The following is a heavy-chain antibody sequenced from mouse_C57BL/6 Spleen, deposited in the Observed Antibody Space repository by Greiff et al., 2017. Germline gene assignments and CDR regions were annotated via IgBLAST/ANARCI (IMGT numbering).Heavy chain of an antibody. CDR1: GYTFTSYW. D-gene: IGHD2-12*01. V-gene: IGHV1-64*01. CDR2: IHPNSGST. J-gene: IGHJ3*01. Sequence: QVQLQQPGAELVKPGASVKLSCKASGYTFTSYWMHWVKQRPGQGLEWIGMIHPNSGSTNYNETFKSKATLTVDKSSSTAYMQLSSLTSEDSAVYYCARPHTPGSYAWFAYWGQGTLVTVSA. CDR3: ARPHTPGSYAWFAY.